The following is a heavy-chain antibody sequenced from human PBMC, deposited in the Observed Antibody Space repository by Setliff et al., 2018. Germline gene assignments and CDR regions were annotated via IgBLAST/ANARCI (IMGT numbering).Heavy chain of an antibody. CDR2: IKEDGSEK. J-gene: IGHJ4*02. CDR3: ARVYGASVWGNYPVDY. CDR1: GLTVSSYW. D-gene: IGHD3-16*02. Sequence: GGSLRLSCADSGLTVSSYWMSWVRQAPGKGLEWVANIKEDGSEKYYVDSVKRRFIISRDNAKNSLYLQMNSLRAEGTAVYYCARVYGASVWGNYPVDYWGQGPLVPVSS. V-gene: IGHV3-7*03.